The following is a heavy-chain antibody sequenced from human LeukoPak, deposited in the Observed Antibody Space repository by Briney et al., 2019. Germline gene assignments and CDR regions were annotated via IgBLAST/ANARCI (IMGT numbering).Heavy chain of an antibody. V-gene: IGHV4-34*01. D-gene: IGHD2-15*01. J-gene: IGHJ5*02. Sequence: SETLSLTCAVYGGSFSGYYWSWIRQPPGKGLEWIGEINHSGSTNYNPSLKSRVTISVDTSKNQFSLKLSSVTAADTAVYYCARGRYCSGGSCYSVGGNWFDPWGQGTLVTVSS. CDR2: INHSGST. CDR1: GGSFSGYY. CDR3: ARGRYCSGGSCYSVGGNWFDP.